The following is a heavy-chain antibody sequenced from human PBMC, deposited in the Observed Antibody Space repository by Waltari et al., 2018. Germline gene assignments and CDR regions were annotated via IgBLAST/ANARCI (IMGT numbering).Heavy chain of an antibody. CDR1: GFAFDDYA. CDR2: ISWNSGDI. D-gene: IGHD3-9*01. Sequence: EVLLVESGGGPVQPGRSVRLCCAASGFAFDDYAMYSVRHAPGKGMVWVSGISWNSGDIGYADAVKGRFTISRDNAKNSLYLQMNSLRAEAMALYYCAKDGGRYSDILTGYYDYWGQGTLVTVSS. CDR3: AKDGGRYSDILTGYYDY. J-gene: IGHJ4*02. V-gene: IGHV3-9*03.